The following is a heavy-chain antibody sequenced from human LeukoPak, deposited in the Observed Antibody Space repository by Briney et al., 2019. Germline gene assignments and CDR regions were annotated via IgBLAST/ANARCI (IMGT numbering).Heavy chain of an antibody. J-gene: IGHJ4*02. Sequence: GASVKVSCKASGYTFTGYYMHWVRQAPGQGLEWMGWINPNSGGTNYAQKFQGRVTKTRDTSISTAYMELSRLRSDDTAVYYCARFPIQLWLYGFDYWGQGTLVTVSS. V-gene: IGHV1-2*02. D-gene: IGHD5-18*01. CDR2: INPNSGGT. CDR3: ARFPIQLWLYGFDY. CDR1: GYTFTGYY.